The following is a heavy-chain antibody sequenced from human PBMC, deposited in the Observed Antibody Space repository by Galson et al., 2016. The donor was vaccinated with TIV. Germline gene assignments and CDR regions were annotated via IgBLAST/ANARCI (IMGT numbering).Heavy chain of an antibody. CDR1: GYTFTNFY. CDR2: INPSGGRT. D-gene: IGHD3-10*01. J-gene: IGHJ6*03. Sequence: SVKVSCKASGYTFTNFYIHWVRQAPGQGLEWVGVINPSGGRTSYAQKFQGRVILTRDTSTSTVYMTLSSVRSEDTAEFYWARVEFHRYYYMDVWGKGNTVTVSS. V-gene: IGHV1-46*01. CDR3: ARVEFHRYYYMDV.